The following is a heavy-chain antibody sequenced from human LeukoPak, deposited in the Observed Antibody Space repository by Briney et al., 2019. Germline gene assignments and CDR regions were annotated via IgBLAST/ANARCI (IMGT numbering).Heavy chain of an antibody. D-gene: IGHD5-24*01. CDR3: ARDSHGQYNWFDP. V-gene: IGHV1-2*02. Sequence: ASVKVSCKASGYTFTGYYMHWVRQAPGQGLEWMGWINPNSGGTNYAQKFQGRVTMTRDTSISTAYMELSRLRSDDTAVYYCARDSHGQYNWFDPWGQGTLVTVSS. J-gene: IGHJ5*02. CDR2: INPNSGGT. CDR1: GYTFTGYY.